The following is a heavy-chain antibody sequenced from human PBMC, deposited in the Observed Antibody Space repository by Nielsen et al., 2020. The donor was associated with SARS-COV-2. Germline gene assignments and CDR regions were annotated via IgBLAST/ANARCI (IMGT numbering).Heavy chain of an antibody. CDR1: GFTFDDYG. CDR2: INWNSGSI. Sequence: GESLKISCAASGFTFDDYGMSWVRQAPGKGLEWVSGINWNSGSIGYADSVKGRFTISRDNAKNSLYLQMNSLRAEDTALYYCAKDGSWSYYELLGHYFDYWGQGTLVTVSS. V-gene: IGHV3-20*04. D-gene: IGHD3-10*01. CDR3: AKDGSWSYYELLGHYFDY. J-gene: IGHJ4*02.